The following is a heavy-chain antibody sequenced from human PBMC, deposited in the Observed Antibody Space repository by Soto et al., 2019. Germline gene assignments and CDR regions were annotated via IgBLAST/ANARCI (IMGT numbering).Heavy chain of an antibody. Sequence: GGSLRLSCAASGFTFSDYYMSWIRQAPGKGLEWVSYISSSGSTIYYADSVKGRFTISRDNAKNSLYLQMNSLRAEDTAVYYCAREGPREILWFGEFLGPDAFDIWGQGTMVTVSS. D-gene: IGHD3-10*01. CDR2: ISSSGSTI. J-gene: IGHJ3*02. CDR1: GFTFSDYY. V-gene: IGHV3-11*01. CDR3: AREGPREILWFGEFLGPDAFDI.